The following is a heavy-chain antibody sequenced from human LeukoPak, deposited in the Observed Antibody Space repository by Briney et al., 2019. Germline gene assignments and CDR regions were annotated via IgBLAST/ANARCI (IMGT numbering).Heavy chain of an antibody. V-gene: IGHV3-21*01. J-gene: IGHJ4*02. CDR1: GSTFSSYS. Sequence: GGSLRPSCAASGSTFSSYSRNWVRQAQGKGLGWVSSISSSRSYIYYAAWVKGRFTISRDNAKTSLYLQMNSLRAEDTAVYYCASELGIIAARPGGYWGQGTLVTVSS. CDR3: ASELGIIAARPGGY. CDR2: ISSSRSYI. D-gene: IGHD6-6*01.